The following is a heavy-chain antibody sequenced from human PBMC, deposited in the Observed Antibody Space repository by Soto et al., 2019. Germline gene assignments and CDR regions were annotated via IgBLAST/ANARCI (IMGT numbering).Heavy chain of an antibody. CDR2: IWYDGSNK. Sequence: PGGSLRLSCAASGFTFSSYGMHWVRQAPGKGLEWVAVIWYDGSNKYYADSVKGRFTISRDNSKNTLYLQMNSLRAEDTAVYYCARYMAPLLRFLEWSGLDVWGQGTTVTVSS. D-gene: IGHD3-3*01. V-gene: IGHV3-33*01. J-gene: IGHJ6*02. CDR3: ARYMAPLLRFLEWSGLDV. CDR1: GFTFSSYG.